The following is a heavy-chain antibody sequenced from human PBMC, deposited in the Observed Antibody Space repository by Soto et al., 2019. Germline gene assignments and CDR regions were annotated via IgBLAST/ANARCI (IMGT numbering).Heavy chain of an antibody. D-gene: IGHD2-8*01. V-gene: IGHV1-69*12. CDR3: AREVYAMYWFDP. Sequence: QVQLVQSGAEVKKPGSSVKVSCKASGGTFSSYAISWVRQAPGQGLEWMGGIIPIFGTANYAQKFQGRVXIXAXXSTSTAYMELSSLRSEDTAVYYCAREVYAMYWFDPWGQGTLVTVSS. J-gene: IGHJ5*02. CDR2: IIPIFGTA. CDR1: GGTFSSYA.